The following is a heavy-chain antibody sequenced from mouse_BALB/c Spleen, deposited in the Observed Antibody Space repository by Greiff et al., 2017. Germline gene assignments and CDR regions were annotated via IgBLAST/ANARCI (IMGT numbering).Heavy chain of an antibody. J-gene: IGHJ4*01. CDR2: ISSGGSYT. CDR1: GFTFSSYA. V-gene: IGHV5-9-4*01. CDR3: ARGLTGTGAMDY. Sequence: EVHLVESGGGLVQPGGSRKLSCAASGFTFSSYAMSWVRQSPEKRLEWVAEISSGGSYTYYPDTVTGRFTISRDNAKNTLYLEMSSLRSEDTAMYYCARGLTGTGAMDYWGQGTSVTVSS. D-gene: IGHD4-1*01.